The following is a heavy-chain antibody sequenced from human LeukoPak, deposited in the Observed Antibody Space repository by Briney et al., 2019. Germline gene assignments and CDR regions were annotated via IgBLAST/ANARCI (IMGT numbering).Heavy chain of an antibody. CDR3: ARDLLSRVATGVGFDY. D-gene: IGHD5-12*01. Sequence: PGGSLRLSCAASGFTFSSYWMSWVRQAPGKGLEWVANIKQDGSEKYYVDSVKGRFTISRDNAKNSLYLQMNSLRAEDTAVYYCARDLLSRVATGVGFDYWGQGTLVTVSS. CDR1: GFTFSSYW. CDR2: IKQDGSEK. J-gene: IGHJ4*02. V-gene: IGHV3-7*01.